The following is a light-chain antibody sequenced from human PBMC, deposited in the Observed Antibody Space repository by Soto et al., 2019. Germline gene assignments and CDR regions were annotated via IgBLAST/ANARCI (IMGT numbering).Light chain of an antibody. CDR1: QNVNYN. J-gene: IGKJ1*01. CDR3: QYCDSRWP. V-gene: IGKV3-15*01. Sequence: ILMTQSPATLSVSPGERATLSCRASQNVNYNLAWYQQKPGQAPRLLIYVASTRATGVPARFSGSGSGTEFTLTISSLPPDDFATYYCQYCDSRWPFGQGTKVDIK. CDR2: VAS.